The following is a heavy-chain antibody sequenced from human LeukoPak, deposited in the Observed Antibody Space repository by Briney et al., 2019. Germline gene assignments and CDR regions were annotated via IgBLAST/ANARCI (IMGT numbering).Heavy chain of an antibody. Sequence: PGGSLRLSCAASAFTFSSYGMHWVRQAPGKGLEWVAVIWYDGSNKYYADSVKGRFTISRDNSKNTLYLQMNSLRAEDTAVYYCARDSDGDYYFDYWGQGTLVTVSS. V-gene: IGHV3-33*01. CDR2: IWYDGSNK. CDR3: ARDSDGDYYFDY. D-gene: IGHD4-17*01. CDR1: AFTFSSYG. J-gene: IGHJ4*02.